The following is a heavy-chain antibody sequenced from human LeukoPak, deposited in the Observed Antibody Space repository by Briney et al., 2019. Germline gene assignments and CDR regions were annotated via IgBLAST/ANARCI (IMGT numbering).Heavy chain of an antibody. CDR1: GGSISSYY. V-gene: IGHV4-59*01. J-gene: IGHJ4*02. Sequence: SETLSLTCTVSGGSISSYYWSWIRQPPEKGLEWIGYIYYSGSTNYNPSLKSRVTISVDTSKNQFSLKLSSVTAADTAVYYCAKNYQLLSYWGQGTLVTVSS. CDR2: IYYSGST. D-gene: IGHD2-2*01. CDR3: AKNYQLLSY.